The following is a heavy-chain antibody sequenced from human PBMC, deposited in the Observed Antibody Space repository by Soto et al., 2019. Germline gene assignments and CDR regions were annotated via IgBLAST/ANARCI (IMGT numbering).Heavy chain of an antibody. CDR2: ISGYNGNT. J-gene: IGHJ3*02. CDR1: GYPFTSNG. Sequence: XSVKVSCKASGYPFTSNGINWVRQAPGQGLEWMGWISGYNGNTNNAQKFQGRVTMTTDTSTNTAYLELRSLRSDDTAVYYCARDLITRDAFDIWGQGTMVTVSS. CDR3: ARDLITRDAFDI. D-gene: IGHD3-16*01. V-gene: IGHV1-18*04.